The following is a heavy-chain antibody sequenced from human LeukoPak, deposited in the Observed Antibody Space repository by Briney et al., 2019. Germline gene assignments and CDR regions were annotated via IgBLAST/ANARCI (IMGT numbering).Heavy chain of an antibody. CDR3: AKDGGFTVVVPEATFDP. CDR1: GFTFSTYA. V-gene: IGHV3-23*01. D-gene: IGHD2-2*01. CDR2: ISGSGGST. J-gene: IGHJ5*02. Sequence: PGGSLRLSCAASGFTFSTYAMSWVRQAPGKGLEWVSAISGSGGSTYYADSVKGRFTISRDNSKNTLYLQMNSLRAEDTAVYYCAKDGGFTVVVPEATFDPWGQGTLVTVSS.